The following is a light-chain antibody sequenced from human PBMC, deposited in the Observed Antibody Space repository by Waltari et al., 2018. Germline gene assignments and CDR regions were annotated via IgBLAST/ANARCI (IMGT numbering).Light chain of an antibody. CDR1: QSLTKKD. V-gene: IGKV3-20*01. CDR2: GAS. J-gene: IGKJ2*01. Sequence: RASQSLTKKDLAWYQQKPGQAPRLLIYGASSRAAGIPDRFSGSGSGTDFTLTISRLEPEDFAVYYCQQYGSSVMYTFGQGTKLEIK. CDR3: QQYGSSVMYT.